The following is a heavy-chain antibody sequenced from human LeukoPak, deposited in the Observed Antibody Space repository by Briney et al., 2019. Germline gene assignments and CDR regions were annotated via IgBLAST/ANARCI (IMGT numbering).Heavy chain of an antibody. D-gene: IGHD3-22*01. CDR2: ISAYNGNT. CDR1: GYTFTSYG. J-gene: IGHJ2*01. Sequence: ASVKVSCKASGYTFTSYGISWVRQAPGQGLEWMGWISAYNGNTNYAQKLQGRVTMTTDTSTSTAYMELSSLRSEDTAVYYCAAESSYYYDSSGYYPERGWYFDLWGRGTLVTASS. V-gene: IGHV1-18*01. CDR3: AAESSYYYDSSGYYPERGWYFDL.